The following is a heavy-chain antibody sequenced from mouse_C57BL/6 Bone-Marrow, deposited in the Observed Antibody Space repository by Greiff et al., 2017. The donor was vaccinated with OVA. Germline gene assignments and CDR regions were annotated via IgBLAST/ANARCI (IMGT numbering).Heavy chain of an antibody. CDR3: NYYDSSYSY. D-gene: IGHD1-1*01. Sequence: VQLQQSGAELVRPGASVTLSCKASGYPFTDYEMHWVKQTPVPGLEWIGDIDPETGGTAYNQKFKGKAILTADKSSSTAYMELRSLTSEDSTVYYSNYYDSSYSYWGQGTTLTVSS. J-gene: IGHJ2*01. CDR2: IDPETGGT. V-gene: IGHV1-15*01. CDR1: GYPFTDYE.